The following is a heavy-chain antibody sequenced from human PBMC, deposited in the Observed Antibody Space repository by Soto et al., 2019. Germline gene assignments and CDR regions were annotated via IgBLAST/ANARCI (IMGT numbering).Heavy chain of an antibody. CDR2: TNPSNGGT. V-gene: IGHV1-2*02. D-gene: IGHD3-16*01. CDR1: GYTFTGYY. Sequence: ASVKVSCKASGYTFTGYYTHWVRQSPGQGLEWMGWTNPSNGGTNYAQKFQGRVTMTRDTSLSIGYMELTTLRSDDTAVFYCAREVGGGRQYYFDSWGLGTLVTVSS. CDR3: AREVGGGRQYYFDS. J-gene: IGHJ4*02.